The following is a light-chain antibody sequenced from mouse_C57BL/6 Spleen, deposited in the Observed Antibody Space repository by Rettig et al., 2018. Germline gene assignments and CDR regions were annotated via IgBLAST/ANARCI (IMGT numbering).Light chain of an antibody. V-gene: IGKV5-39*01. Sequence: DIVMTQSPATLSVTPGDRVSLSCRASQSISDYLHWYQQKSHESPRLLIKYASQSISGIPSRFSGSGSGSDFTLSINSVEPEDVGVYYCQNGHSFPLTFGSGTKLEIK. CDR3: QNGHSFPLT. J-gene: IGKJ4*01. CDR2: YAS. CDR1: QSISDY.